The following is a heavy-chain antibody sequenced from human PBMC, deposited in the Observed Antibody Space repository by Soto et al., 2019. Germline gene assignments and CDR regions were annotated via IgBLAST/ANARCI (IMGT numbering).Heavy chain of an antibody. J-gene: IGHJ6*02. CDR2: ISAYNGNT. V-gene: IGHV1-18*01. CDR3: ARGPPTQDIVATINYYYYGMDV. D-gene: IGHD5-12*01. Sequence: ASVKVSCKASGYTFTSYGISWVRQAPGQGLEWMGWISAYNGNTNYAQKLQGRVTMTTDTSTSTAYMELRSLRSDDTAVYYCARGPPTQDIVATINYYYYGMDVWGQGTTVTVSS. CDR1: GYTFTSYG.